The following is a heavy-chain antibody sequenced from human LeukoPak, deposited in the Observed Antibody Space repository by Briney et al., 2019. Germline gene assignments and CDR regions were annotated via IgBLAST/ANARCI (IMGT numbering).Heavy chain of an antibody. CDR1: GFTVSSNY. J-gene: IGHJ6*02. CDR2: IYSGGST. Sequence: GGSLRLSCAASGFTVSSNYMSWVRQAPGKGLEWVSVIYSGGSTYYAGSVKGRFTISRDNSKNTLYLQMNSLRAEDTAVYYCASLLTTVVTPPYYYGMDVWGQGTTVTVSS. V-gene: IGHV3-66*01. D-gene: IGHD4-23*01. CDR3: ASLLTTVVTPPYYYGMDV.